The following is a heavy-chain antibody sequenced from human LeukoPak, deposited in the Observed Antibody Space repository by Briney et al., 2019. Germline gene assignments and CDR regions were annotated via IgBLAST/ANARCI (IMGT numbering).Heavy chain of an antibody. CDR2: ISSSGSTI. Sequence: GGSLRLSCAASGFTFSAYEMNWVRQAPGKGPEWVSYISSSGSTIYYADSVKGRFTISRDNAKNSLYLQMNSLRAEDTAVYYCARGLDNYGSGSSDWGQGTLVTVSS. CDR1: GFTFSAYE. V-gene: IGHV3-48*03. J-gene: IGHJ4*02. D-gene: IGHD3-10*01. CDR3: ARGLDNYGSGSSD.